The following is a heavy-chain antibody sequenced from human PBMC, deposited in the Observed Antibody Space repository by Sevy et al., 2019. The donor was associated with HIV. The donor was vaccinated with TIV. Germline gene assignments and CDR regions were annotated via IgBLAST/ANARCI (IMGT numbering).Heavy chain of an antibody. CDR1: GFTFSGSA. Sequence: GGSLRLSCAASGFTFSGSAMHWVRQASGKGLEWVGRIRSKANSYATAYAASVKGRFTISTDDSKNTAYLQMNSLKTDDTAVYYCTSEYSSSVCMDVWGKGTTVTVSS. CDR2: IRSKANSYAT. D-gene: IGHD6-6*01. CDR3: TSEYSSSVCMDV. V-gene: IGHV3-73*01. J-gene: IGHJ6*03.